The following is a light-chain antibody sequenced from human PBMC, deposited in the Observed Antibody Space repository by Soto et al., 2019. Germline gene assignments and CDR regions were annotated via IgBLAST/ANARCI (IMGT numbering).Light chain of an antibody. J-gene: IGLJ1*01. CDR2: GDN. V-gene: IGLV1-40*01. CDR3: QSYDISLHNYV. Sequence: VLTQPPSVSGAPGQRVSISCTGSTSNIGAPYDVHWYQHLPGTAPKLLIYGDNNRPSGVPDRFSGSKSGTSASLAITRLQAEDEADYYCQSYDISLHNYVFGTGTKGTVL. CDR1: TSNIGAPYD.